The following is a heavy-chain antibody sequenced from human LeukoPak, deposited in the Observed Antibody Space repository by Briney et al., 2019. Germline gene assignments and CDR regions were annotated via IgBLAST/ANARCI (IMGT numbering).Heavy chain of an antibody. V-gene: IGHV5-51*01. Sequence: GESLKISCEASGFIFSNNWIGWVRHMPGKGLEWMGVIHPGYSEIKYSSSFRGQVTISADTSISTAYLQWSSLKASDTAMYYCARHGGGNSWPLQLWGQGTLVTVSS. D-gene: IGHD6-13*01. CDR3: ARHGGGNSWPLQL. CDR2: IHPGYSEI. J-gene: IGHJ1*01. CDR1: GFIFSNNW.